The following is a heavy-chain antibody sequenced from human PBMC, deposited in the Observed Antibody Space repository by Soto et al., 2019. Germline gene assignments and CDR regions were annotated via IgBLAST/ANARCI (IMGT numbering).Heavy chain of an antibody. CDR1: GGTFSSYA. J-gene: IGHJ5*02. Sequence: EASVKVSCKASGGTFSSYAISWVRQAPGQGLEWMGGIIPIFGTANYAQKFQGRVTITADESTSTAYMELSSLRSEDTAVYYCAMYSPEYYDILTGPLRGWFDPWGQGTLVTVSS. CDR2: IIPIFGTA. D-gene: IGHD3-9*01. CDR3: AMYSPEYYDILTGPLRGWFDP. V-gene: IGHV1-69*13.